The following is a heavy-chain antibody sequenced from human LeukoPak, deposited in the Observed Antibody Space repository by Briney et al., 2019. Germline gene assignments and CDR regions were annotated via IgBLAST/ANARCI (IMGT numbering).Heavy chain of an antibody. CDR3: AREFGYRSTTSCGDFDY. D-gene: IGHD2-2*03. J-gene: IGHJ4*02. CDR2: VNAVNGNT. Sequence: ASVKGSCKASGYTFTSYAMHWGRQGPGQRLERRGWVNAVNGNTKYSQKFPGRVTSTRDTSASTAYIELSSLRSADTAVYYCAREFGYRSTTSCGDFDYWGQGTLVTVSS. V-gene: IGHV1-3*01. CDR1: GYTFTSYA.